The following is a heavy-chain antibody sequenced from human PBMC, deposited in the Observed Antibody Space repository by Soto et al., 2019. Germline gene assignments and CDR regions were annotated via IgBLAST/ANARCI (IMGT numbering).Heavy chain of an antibody. V-gene: IGHV1-69*06. CDR3: ARRDTSGFLRYFDD. CDR2: IVPNVGTV. Sequence: XSVKVSCKASAGTFSSYPINWVRQAPGQGLEWMGGIVPNVGTVNYAQKFQGRVTVTADKSTGTAYMELSSLRSEDTALYYCARRDTSGFLRYFDDWGQGTLVTASS. D-gene: IGHD3-3*01. CDR1: AGTFSSYP. J-gene: IGHJ4*03.